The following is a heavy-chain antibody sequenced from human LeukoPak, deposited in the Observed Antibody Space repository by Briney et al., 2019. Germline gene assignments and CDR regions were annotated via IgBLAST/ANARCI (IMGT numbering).Heavy chain of an antibody. Sequence: GGSLRLSCADSGFTFSSYSMNWVRQAPGEGLEWVSSISSSSSYIYHADSVKGRFTISRDNAKNSLYLQMNSLRAEDTAVYYCARESCSGGSCYYFDYWGQGTLVTVSS. D-gene: IGHD2-15*01. CDR3: ARESCSGGSCYYFDY. CDR1: GFTFSSYS. V-gene: IGHV3-21*01. CDR2: ISSSSSYI. J-gene: IGHJ4*02.